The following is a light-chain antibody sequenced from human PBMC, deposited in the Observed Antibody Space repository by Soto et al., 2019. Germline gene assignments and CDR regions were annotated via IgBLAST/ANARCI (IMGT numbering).Light chain of an antibody. J-gene: IGLJ7*01. CDR1: GSNIGAGYD. CDR2: GTT. V-gene: IGLV1-40*01. Sequence: QSVLTQPPSVSGAQGQRVTITCSGSGSNIGAGYDVHWYQHVPGMPPRLLIFGTTNRPAVVPDRFSGSKTGTSASLAITGVQAEDEADYYCQFYDTRLTAWVFGGGTQLTVL. CDR3: QFYDTRLTAWV.